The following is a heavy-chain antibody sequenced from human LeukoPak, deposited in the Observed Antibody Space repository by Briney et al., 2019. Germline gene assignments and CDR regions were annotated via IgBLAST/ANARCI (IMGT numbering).Heavy chain of an antibody. CDR3: VRDADGGNSWFDS. J-gene: IGHJ5*01. CDR2: ISSSNGDI. V-gene: IGHV3-21*01. D-gene: IGHD4-23*01. CDR1: GFVFSTHS. Sequence: GGSLRLSCAASGFVFSTHSMNWVRQAPGKGLEWVSWISSSNGDIYYADSVRGRFTISRDDAKKSLYLQMNSLRAEDTAVYCCVRDADGGNSWFDSWGQGTLVTVSS.